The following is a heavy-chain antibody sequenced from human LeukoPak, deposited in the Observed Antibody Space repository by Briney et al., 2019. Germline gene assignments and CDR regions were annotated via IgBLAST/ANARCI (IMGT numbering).Heavy chain of an antibody. V-gene: IGHV7-4-1*02. D-gene: IGHD3-22*01. J-gene: IGHJ3*02. Sequence: ASVKVSCKATGYTFTSYAMNWVRQAPGQRLEWMGWINTNTGNQTYVQSFTGRFVFYLDTSVSTAYLQISSLKAEDTDVYYCARDISLNNYYDSSGLDAFDIWGQGTMVTVSS. CDR1: GYTFTSYA. CDR3: ARDISLNNYYDSSGLDAFDI. CDR2: INTNTGNQ.